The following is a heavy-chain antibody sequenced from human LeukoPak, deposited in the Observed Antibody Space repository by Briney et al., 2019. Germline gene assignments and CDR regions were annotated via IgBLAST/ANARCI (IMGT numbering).Heavy chain of an antibody. J-gene: IGHJ6*02. V-gene: IGHV4-34*01. CDR3: ASYYYYYGMDV. Sequence: SETLSLTCAVYGGSFSGYYWSWIRRPPGKGLEWIGEINHSGSTNYNPSLKSRVTISVDTSKNQFSLKLSSVTAADTAVYYCASYYYYYGMDVWGQGTTVTVSS. CDR1: GGSFSGYY. CDR2: INHSGST.